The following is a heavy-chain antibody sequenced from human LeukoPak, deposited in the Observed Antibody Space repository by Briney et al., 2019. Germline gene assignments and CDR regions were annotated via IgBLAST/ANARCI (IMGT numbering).Heavy chain of an antibody. CDR1: GFSFRSHV. J-gene: IGHJ4*02. D-gene: IGHD2-2*01. V-gene: IGHV3-74*01. Sequence: GGSLRLSCAASGFSFRSHVMHWIRQAPGKGLEWVSRIHNDGSTTAYVDSVKGRFTISRDNAKNTLYLQMNGLRAEDTAVYYCARDLSGSSWRYFDSWGQGTLVTVPS. CDR2: IHNDGSTT. CDR3: ARDLSGSSWRYFDS.